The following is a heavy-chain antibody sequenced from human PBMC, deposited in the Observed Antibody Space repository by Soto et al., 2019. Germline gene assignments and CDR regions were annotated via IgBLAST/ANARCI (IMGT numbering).Heavy chain of an antibody. CDR1: GFTFDDYA. D-gene: IGHD2-2*01. V-gene: IGHV3-9*01. Sequence: GGSLSLSCAASGFTFDDYAMHWVRQAPGKGLERVSGISWNSGSIGYADSVKGRFTISRDNSKSTLYLQMNSLRAEDTAVYRCAKGQHCSTTSCYFYYYGTDVWGQGTTVTVSS. CDR3: AKGQHCSTTSCYFYYYGTDV. CDR2: ISWNSGSI. J-gene: IGHJ6*02.